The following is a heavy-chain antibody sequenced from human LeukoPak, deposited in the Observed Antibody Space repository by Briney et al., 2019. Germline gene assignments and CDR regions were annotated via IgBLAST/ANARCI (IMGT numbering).Heavy chain of an antibody. CDR2: IYYSGST. Sequence: SETLSLTCTVSGYSISSGYYWGWIRQPPGKGLEWIGSIYYSGSTYYNPSLKSRVTISVDTSKNQFSLKLSSVTAADTAVYYCARQYSGSYYGWFDPWGQGTLVTVSS. D-gene: IGHD1-26*01. CDR1: GYSISSGYY. V-gene: IGHV4-38-2*02. J-gene: IGHJ5*02. CDR3: ARQYSGSYYGWFDP.